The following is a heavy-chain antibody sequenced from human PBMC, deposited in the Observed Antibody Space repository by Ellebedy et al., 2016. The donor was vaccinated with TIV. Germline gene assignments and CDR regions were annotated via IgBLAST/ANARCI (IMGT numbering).Heavy chain of an antibody. J-gene: IGHJ4*02. CDR3: ARAMITFGGGANSRYYFDY. CDR2: IWYDGSNK. V-gene: IGHV3-30*19. Sequence: GESLKISCAASGFTFSSYGMHWVRQAPGKGLEWVAVIWYDGSNKYYADSVKGRFTISRDNSKNTLYLQMNSLRAEDTAVYYCARAMITFGGGANSRYYFDYWGQGTLVTVSS. CDR1: GFTFSSYG. D-gene: IGHD3-16*01.